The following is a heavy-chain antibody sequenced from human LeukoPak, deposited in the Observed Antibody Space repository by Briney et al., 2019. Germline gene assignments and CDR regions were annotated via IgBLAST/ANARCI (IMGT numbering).Heavy chain of an antibody. Sequence: GASVKVSYKASGYTFTSYGISWVRQAPGQGLEWMGWISAYNGNTNYAQKLQGRVTMTTDTSTSTAYMELRSLRSDDTAVYYCARDPNPSNVLLWFGELSMYNWFDPWGQGTLVTISS. D-gene: IGHD3-10*01. J-gene: IGHJ5*02. V-gene: IGHV1-18*01. CDR2: ISAYNGNT. CDR1: GYTFTSYG. CDR3: ARDPNPSNVLLWFGELSMYNWFDP.